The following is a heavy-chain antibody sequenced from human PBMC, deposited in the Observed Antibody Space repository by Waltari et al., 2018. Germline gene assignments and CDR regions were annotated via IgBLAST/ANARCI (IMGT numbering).Heavy chain of an antibody. Sequence: QVQLQESGPGLVKPSETLSLTCAVSGYSISSGYYWGWIRQPPGKGLEWIGSIYHSGSIYYNPYLKSRVTISVDTSKNQFSLKLSSVTAADTAVYYCARPRGPYEPPRYFDLWGRGTLVTVSS. CDR1: GYSISSGYY. CDR2: IYHSGSI. V-gene: IGHV4-38-2*01. D-gene: IGHD3-10*01. J-gene: IGHJ2*01. CDR3: ARPRGPYEPPRYFDL.